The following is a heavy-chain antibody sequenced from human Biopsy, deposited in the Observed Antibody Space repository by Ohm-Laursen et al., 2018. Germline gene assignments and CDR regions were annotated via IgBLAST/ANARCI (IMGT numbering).Heavy chain of an antibody. Sequence: SETLSLTCTVSGYIIYSNYYWGWIRQPPGKGLEWIGSILHNRGTFYNSSLQSRITISVDTSKNQFSLKLISATAADTAVYYCARDYSWDYWGQGILVTVSS. CDR3: ARDYSWDY. CDR1: GYIIYSNYY. V-gene: IGHV4-38-2*02. J-gene: IGHJ4*02. D-gene: IGHD2-15*01. CDR2: ILHNRGT.